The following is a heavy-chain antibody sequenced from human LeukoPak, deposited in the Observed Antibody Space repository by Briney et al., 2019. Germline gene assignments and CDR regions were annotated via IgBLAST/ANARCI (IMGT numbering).Heavy chain of an antibody. CDR2: IDPTDSYT. V-gene: IGHV5-10-1*01. CDR3: ARRGRSSPNFDF. J-gene: IGHJ4*02. Sequence: GESLRISCKGSGYIFTSYWITWVRQMPGKGLEWMGMIDPTDSYTNYSPSFQGHVTISTDKSISTAYLQWSSLKASDTAIYYRARRGRSSPNFDFWGQGTLVTVSS. D-gene: IGHD6-13*01. CDR1: GYIFTSYW.